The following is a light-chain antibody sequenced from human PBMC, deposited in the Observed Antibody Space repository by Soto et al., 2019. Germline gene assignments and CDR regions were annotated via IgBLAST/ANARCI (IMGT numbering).Light chain of an antibody. CDR1: SSDVGGYNF. CDR3: NSNTNANTYV. J-gene: IGLJ1*01. V-gene: IGLV2-14*01. Sequence: QSVLTQPASVSGSPGQSITISCTGTSSDVGGYNFVSKLMIYDVINRPPGVSNRFTGSKSGNTASLTISGLQAEDEADYYCNSNTNANTYVFGTGTRSPS. CDR2: DVI.